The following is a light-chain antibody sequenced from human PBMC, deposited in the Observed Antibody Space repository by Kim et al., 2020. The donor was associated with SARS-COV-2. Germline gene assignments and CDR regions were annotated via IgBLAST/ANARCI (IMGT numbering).Light chain of an antibody. Sequence: PEKTARNTCGGASIGSKSVHWYQQKPGQAPVLVISYDSVRPSGIPERFSGSNSGNTATLTISRVEAGDEADYYCQVWDSSNDHRVVFGGGTQLTVL. V-gene: IGLV3-21*04. CDR1: SIGSKS. J-gene: IGLJ2*01. CDR2: YDS. CDR3: QVWDSSNDHRVV.